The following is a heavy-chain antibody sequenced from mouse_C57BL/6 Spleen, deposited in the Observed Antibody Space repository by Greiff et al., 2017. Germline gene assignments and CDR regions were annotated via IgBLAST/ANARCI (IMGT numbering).Heavy chain of an antibody. V-gene: IGHV1-53*01. J-gene: IGHJ3*01. CDR3: ARSGNWDIWFAY. CDR1: GYTFTSYW. D-gene: IGHD4-1*01. CDR2: INPSNGGT. Sequence: QVQLQQPGTELVKPGASVKLSCKASGYTFTSYWMHWVKQRPGQGLEWIGNINPSNGGTNYNEKFKSKATLTVDKSSSTAYMQLSSLTSEDSAVYDCARSGNWDIWFAYWGQGTLVTVSA.